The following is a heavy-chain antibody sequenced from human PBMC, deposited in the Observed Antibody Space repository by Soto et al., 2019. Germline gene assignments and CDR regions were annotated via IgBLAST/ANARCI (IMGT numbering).Heavy chain of an antibody. J-gene: IGHJ3*01. CDR1: GFSFRTYW. Sequence: ESGGGVVQPGGSLRLSCAASGFSFRTYWMAWVRQAPGKGLEWVANINQDESEKHYVDSVKGRFTISRDNAKSSLYLQMNSLRAEDTAVYYCVSSNIVGRPGGGQGTMVTVSS. CDR3: VSSNIVGRPG. D-gene: IGHD6-6*01. V-gene: IGHV3-7*01. CDR2: INQDESEK.